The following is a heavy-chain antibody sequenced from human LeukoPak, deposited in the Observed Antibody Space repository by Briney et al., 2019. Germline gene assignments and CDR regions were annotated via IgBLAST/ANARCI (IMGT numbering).Heavy chain of an antibody. CDR1: GFTFSSYW. D-gene: IGHD6-19*01. J-gene: IGHJ4*02. CDR2: IKQDGSEK. Sequence: GGSLRLSCAASGFTFSSYWMSRVRQAPGKGLEWVANIKQDGSEKYYVDSVKGRFTISRDNAKNSLYLQMNSLRAEDTAVYYCARVSEDSSGWYSFDYWGQGTLVTVSS. V-gene: IGHV3-7*01. CDR3: ARVSEDSSGWYSFDY.